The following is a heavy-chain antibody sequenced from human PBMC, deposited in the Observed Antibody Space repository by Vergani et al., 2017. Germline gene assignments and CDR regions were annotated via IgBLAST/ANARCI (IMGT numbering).Heavy chain of an antibody. CDR3: AKDEPAGYYDFWSGYSLGAFDI. D-gene: IGHD3-3*01. Sequence: EVQLLESGGGLVQPGGSLRLSCAASGFTFSSYAMSWVRQAPGKGLEWVSAISGSGGSTYYADSLKGRFTISRDNSKNTLYLQMNSLRAEDTAVYYCAKDEPAGYYDFWSGYSLGAFDIWGQGTMVTVSS. CDR2: ISGSGGST. V-gene: IGHV3-23*01. CDR1: GFTFSSYA. J-gene: IGHJ3*02.